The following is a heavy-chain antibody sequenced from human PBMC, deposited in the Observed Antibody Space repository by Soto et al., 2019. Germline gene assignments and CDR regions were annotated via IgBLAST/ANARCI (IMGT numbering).Heavy chain of an antibody. D-gene: IGHD2-2*01. CDR1: GFTFSSYA. CDR2: ISYDGSNK. Sequence: GGSLRLSCAASGFTFSSYAMNWVRQAPGKGLEWVALISYDGSNKYYADSVGGRFTISRDSSTNTLFLQMNSLRAADTAVYYCGRCTSTSCHLGSDYWGQGTLVTVSS. CDR3: GRCTSTSCHLGSDY. V-gene: IGHV3-30-3*01. J-gene: IGHJ4*02.